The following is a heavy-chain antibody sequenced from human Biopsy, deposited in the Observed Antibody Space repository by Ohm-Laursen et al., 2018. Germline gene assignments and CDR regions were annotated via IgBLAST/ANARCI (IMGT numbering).Heavy chain of an antibody. CDR1: RYNFGNYY. J-gene: IGHJ6*02. D-gene: IGHD3-10*01. CDR3: ARESPLRLGVCGAIRCFRGVFGMDV. V-gene: IGHV1-46*01. Sequence: ATVKISCKASRYNFGNYYINWVRKVPGQGLEWLGVVNPVAEATMYAQKFQDRITLTRDASTNTVYMDLTSLTSEDTAVYYCARESPLRLGVCGAIRCFRGVFGMDVWDQGTTVIVSS. CDR2: VNPVAEAT.